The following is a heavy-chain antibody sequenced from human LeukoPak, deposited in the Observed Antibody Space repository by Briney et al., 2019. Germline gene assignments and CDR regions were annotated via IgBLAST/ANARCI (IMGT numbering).Heavy chain of an antibody. J-gene: IGHJ6*02. CDR1: GGSFSGYY. CDR2: INHSGST. V-gene: IGHV4-34*01. Sequence: SETLSLTCAVYGGSFSGYYWSWIRQPPGKGLEWIGEINHSGSTNYNPSLKSRVTISVDTSKNQFSLKLGSVTAADTAVYYCARGPYSSGWSNYYYGMDVWGQGTTVTVSS. CDR3: ARGPYSSGWSNYYYGMDV. D-gene: IGHD6-19*01.